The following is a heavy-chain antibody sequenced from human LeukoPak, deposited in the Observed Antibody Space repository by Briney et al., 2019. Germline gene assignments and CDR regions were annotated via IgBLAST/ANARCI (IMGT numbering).Heavy chain of an antibody. D-gene: IGHD5-24*01. Sequence: GGSLRLSCTASVFPFSSYGMQWLRQAPGKGLEWVAFIRYYENTKYYADSVRGRYNVSRDNSENTLFLQMDSLRAEDTAVYYCAKENTRDGYRHFHYWGQGTLVTVSS. CDR1: VFPFSSYG. J-gene: IGHJ4*02. V-gene: IGHV3-30*02. CDR3: AKENTRDGYRHFHY. CDR2: IRYYENTK.